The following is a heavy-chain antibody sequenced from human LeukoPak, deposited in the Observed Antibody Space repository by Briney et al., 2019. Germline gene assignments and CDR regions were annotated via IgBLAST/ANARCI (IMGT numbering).Heavy chain of an antibody. D-gene: IGHD6-19*01. Sequence: PSETLSLTCSISGVSINDHKWAWIRQSAGRGLEWIGHIYISGTTDYNPSLRGRVTISVDTSKNQFSLKLSSVTAADTAVYYCARRERRRGNSSGWYAWGVWFDPWAREPWSPSPQ. CDR2: IYISGTT. J-gene: IGHJ5*02. CDR1: GVSINDHK. V-gene: IGHV4-4*07. CDR3: ARRERRRGNSSGWYAWGVWFDP.